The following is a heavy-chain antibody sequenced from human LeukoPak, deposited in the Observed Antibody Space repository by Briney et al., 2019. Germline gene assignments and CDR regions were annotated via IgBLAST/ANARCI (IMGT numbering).Heavy chain of an antibody. CDR3: ASSPVDTAMAHISFDY. J-gene: IGHJ4*02. V-gene: IGHV3-11*06. Sequence: PGGSLRLSCAASGFTFSDYYMSWIRPAPGKGLEWVSYISSSSSYTNYADSVKGRFTISRDNVKNSLYLQMNSLRAEDTAVYYCASSPVDTAMAHISFDYWGQGTLVTVSS. CDR2: ISSSSSYT. D-gene: IGHD5-18*01. CDR1: GFTFSDYY.